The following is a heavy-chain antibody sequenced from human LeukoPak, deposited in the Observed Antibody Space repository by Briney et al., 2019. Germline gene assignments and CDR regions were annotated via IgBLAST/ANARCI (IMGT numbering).Heavy chain of an antibody. V-gene: IGHV3-43*02. J-gene: IGHJ4*02. CDR1: GFTFDDYA. D-gene: IGHD6-19*01. Sequence: GGPLRLSCEASGFTFDDYAMHWVRQAPGKGLEWVSLISGDGGSTHHADSVKGRFTISRDNSKNSLYLQMNSLRTEDTALYYCAKDMAYSSGWYGIDYWGQGTLVTVSS. CDR2: ISGDGGST. CDR3: AKDMAYSSGWYGIDY.